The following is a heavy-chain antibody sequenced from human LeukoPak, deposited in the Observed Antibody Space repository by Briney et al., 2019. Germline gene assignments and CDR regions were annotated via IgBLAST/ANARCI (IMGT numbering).Heavy chain of an antibody. CDR3: ARIAVADPIDY. J-gene: IGHJ4*02. CDR1: GGSISTNNW. V-gene: IGHV4-4*02. D-gene: IGHD6-19*01. CDR2: IYHSGST. Sequence: SETLSLTCAVSGGSISTNNWWSWVRQPPGQGLEWTGKIYHSGSTNYNPSLKSRVTISVDKSKNQFSLKLSSVTAADTAVYYCARIAVADPIDYWGQGTLVTVSS.